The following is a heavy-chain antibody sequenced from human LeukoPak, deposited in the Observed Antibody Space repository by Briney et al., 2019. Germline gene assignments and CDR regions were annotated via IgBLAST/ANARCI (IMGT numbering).Heavy chain of an antibody. CDR1: GCTFSSYW. CDR3: ARRRVYYGMDV. Sequence: GGSLRLSCAASGCTFSSYWMSWVRQAPGKGLEWVANIKQDGSEKYYVDSVKGRFTISRDNAKNSLYLQMNSLRAEDTAVYYCARRRVYYGMDVWGQGTTVTVSS. CDR2: IKQDGSEK. J-gene: IGHJ6*02. V-gene: IGHV3-7*01.